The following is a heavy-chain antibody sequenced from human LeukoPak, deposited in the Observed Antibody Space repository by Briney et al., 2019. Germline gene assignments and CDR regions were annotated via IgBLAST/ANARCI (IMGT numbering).Heavy chain of an antibody. D-gene: IGHD5-18*01. CDR3: ARASYSYGPPYY. J-gene: IGHJ4*02. Sequence: PGGSLRLSCAASGFTFSSYWMHWVRQAPGKGLVWVSRINSDGSSTSYADSVKGRFTISRDNAKNTLYLQMNSLRAEDTAVYYCARASYSYGPPYYWGQGTLVTVSS. CDR1: GFTFSSYW. V-gene: IGHV3-74*01. CDR2: INSDGSST.